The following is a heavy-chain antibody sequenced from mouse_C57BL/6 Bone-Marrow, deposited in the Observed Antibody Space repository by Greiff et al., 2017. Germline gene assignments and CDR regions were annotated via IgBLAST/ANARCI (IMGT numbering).Heavy chain of an antibody. J-gene: IGHJ1*03. CDR1: GYTFTSYW. V-gene: IGHV1-74*01. Sequence: QVQLQQPGAELVKPGASVKVSCKASGYTFTSYWMHWVKQRPGQGLEWIGRIHPSDSDTNYNQKFNGKATLTVDKSSSTAYMQLSRLTSEDSAVYYCAISVYYGNPPWYCDVWGTGTTVTVSS. CDR2: IHPSDSDT. D-gene: IGHD2-1*01. CDR3: AISVYYGNPPWYCDV.